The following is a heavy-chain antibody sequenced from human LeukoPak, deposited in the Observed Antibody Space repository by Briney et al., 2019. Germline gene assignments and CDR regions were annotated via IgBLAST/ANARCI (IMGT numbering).Heavy chain of an antibody. V-gene: IGHV3-9*01. Sequence: GRFLRFSCAASGFTFGDFAMHWVRQVPGKGPEWVSGISYNSDNIAYADSVKGRFTISRDNAKNSLYLQMNSLRVEDTALYYCAKTRGRYFYGMDVWGQGTTVTVSS. CDR1: GFTFGDFA. CDR2: ISYNSDNI. J-gene: IGHJ6*02. CDR3: AKTRGRYFYGMDV. D-gene: IGHD5-24*01.